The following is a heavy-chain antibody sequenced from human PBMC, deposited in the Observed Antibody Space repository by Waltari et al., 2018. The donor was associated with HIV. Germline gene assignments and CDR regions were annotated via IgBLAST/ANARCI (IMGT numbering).Heavy chain of an antibody. CDR2: FDPEDGET. Sequence: QVQLVQSGAEVKKPGASVKVSCKVSGYNLTELSIHWVRQAPGKGLEWMGGFDPEDGETIYAQKFQGRVTMTEDTSTDTAYMELSSLRSEDTAVYYCATHGWYYDSSGYYYFDYWGQGTLVTVSS. CDR3: ATHGWYYDSSGYYYFDY. CDR1: GYNLTELS. V-gene: IGHV1-24*01. J-gene: IGHJ4*02. D-gene: IGHD3-22*01.